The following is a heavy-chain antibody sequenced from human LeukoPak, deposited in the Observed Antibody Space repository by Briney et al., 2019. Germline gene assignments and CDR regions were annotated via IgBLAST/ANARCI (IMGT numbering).Heavy chain of an antibody. CDR3: ARAYMTATRHFDS. J-gene: IGHJ4*02. D-gene: IGHD2-21*02. CDR2: IIPIFGTP. CDR1: GGTFSSYT. V-gene: IGHV1-69*13. Sequence: SVKVSCKTSGGTFSSYTISWVRQAPGQGLEWMGGIIPIFGTPHYAQKFQDRVTITAGAPTSTAYMELSSLRSEDTAVYYCARAYMTATRHFDSWGQGTLVTVSS.